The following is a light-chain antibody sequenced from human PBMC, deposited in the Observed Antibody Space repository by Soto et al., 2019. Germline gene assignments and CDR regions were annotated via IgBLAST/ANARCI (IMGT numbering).Light chain of an antibody. CDR1: QSVSSNY. J-gene: IGKJ5*01. CDR2: GAS. CDR3: QQYGSSPQT. V-gene: IGKV3-20*01. Sequence: IVLTQSPGTLSLSPGERATLSCRASQSVSSNYLAWYQQNPGQAPRHLIYGASSRATGIPDRFSGSGSGTDFTLTISGLELEDFAVYYCQQYGSSPQTFGQGTRLEIK.